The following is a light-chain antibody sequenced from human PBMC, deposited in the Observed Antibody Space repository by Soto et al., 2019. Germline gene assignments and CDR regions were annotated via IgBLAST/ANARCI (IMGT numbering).Light chain of an antibody. CDR1: QSVSSY. CDR3: QQRTTWPLT. J-gene: IGKJ4*01. V-gene: IGKV3-11*01. Sequence: EIVLTQSPATLSLSPGERATLSCRASQSVSSYLAWYQQKPGQAPRLLIYGASNRATGIPARFSGSGSGTDFTLTISSLDPEDFAVYHCQQRTTWPLTFGGGTKVEI. CDR2: GAS.